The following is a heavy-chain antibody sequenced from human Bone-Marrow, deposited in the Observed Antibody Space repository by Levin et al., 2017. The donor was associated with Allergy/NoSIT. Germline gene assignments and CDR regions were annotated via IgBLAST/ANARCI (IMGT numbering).Heavy chain of an antibody. CDR3: VKRGAIGYYDA. CDR1: GFTLSSEA. CDR2: IISEGTT. V-gene: IGHV3-64D*06. J-gene: IGHJ5*02. Sequence: GESLKISCSASGFTLSSEAMHWVRQTPGKGLESVSAIISEGTTFYADSVKGRFTISRDTSKNTLYLQMSSLRPDDTAVYHCVKRGAIGYYDAWGQGTLVTVSS. D-gene: IGHD3-22*01.